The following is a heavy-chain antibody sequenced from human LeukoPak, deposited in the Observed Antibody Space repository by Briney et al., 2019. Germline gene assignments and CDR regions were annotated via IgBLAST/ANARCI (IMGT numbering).Heavy chain of an antibody. CDR2: ITGSGSRT. V-gene: IGHV3-23*01. CDR3: ARGVEPLAANTLAN. Sequence: PGGSLRLSCAASGFTFSDYAMSWVRQAPGKGLEWVSSITGSGSRTYYTDSVKGRFTISRDNSKNTLYLEMNSLSPDDTAVYYCARGVEPLAANTLANWGQGTLVTVSS. D-gene: IGHD1-14*01. CDR1: GFTFSDYA. J-gene: IGHJ4*02.